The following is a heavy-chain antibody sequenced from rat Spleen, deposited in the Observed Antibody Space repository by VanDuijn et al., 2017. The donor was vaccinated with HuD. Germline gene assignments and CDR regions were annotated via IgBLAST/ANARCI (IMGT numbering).Heavy chain of an antibody. J-gene: IGHJ1*01. CDR2: ISYDGSTT. D-gene: IGHD2-2*01. CDR3: ARAGYLRDWYFDF. V-gene: IGHV5-7*01. Sequence: EVQLVESGGNLVQPGRSLKLSCAASGFTFSDYYMAWVRQTPTKGLEWVATISYDGSTTYYRDSVKGRFTISRDNTKNTLYLQMDNLRSEDTATYYGARAGYLRDWYFDFWGPGTMVTVSS. CDR1: GFTFSDYY.